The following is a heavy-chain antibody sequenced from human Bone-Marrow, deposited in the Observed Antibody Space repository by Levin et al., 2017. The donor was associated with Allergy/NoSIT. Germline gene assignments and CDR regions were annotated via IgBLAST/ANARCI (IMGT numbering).Heavy chain of an antibody. Sequence: ASVKVSCKASGYTFDDHAINWVRQAPGQGLEWMGWINTISGNSMYAQDFTGRFVFSLDTSVNTAYLQINSLRAEDTGVYYCVREGNDHLNDAFVVWGQGTLVSVSS. V-gene: IGHV7-4-1*02. D-gene: IGHD1-1*01. CDR1: GYTFDDHA. J-gene: IGHJ3*01. CDR2: INTISGNS. CDR3: VREGNDHLNDAFVV.